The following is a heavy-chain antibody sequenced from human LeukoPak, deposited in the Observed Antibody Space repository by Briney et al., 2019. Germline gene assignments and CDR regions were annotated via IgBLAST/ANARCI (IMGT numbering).Heavy chain of an antibody. CDR1: GFTVSSTY. V-gene: IGHV3-30-3*01. J-gene: IGHJ5*02. Sequence: GGSLRLSCAASGFTVSSTYMSWVRQAPGKGLEWVAVMSYDGSNKYYADSVKGRFTISRDNSKNTLYLQMNSLRAEDTAVYYCARDMNGFDPWGQGTLVTVSS. CDR3: ARDMNGFDP. CDR2: MSYDGSNK. D-gene: IGHD3-16*01.